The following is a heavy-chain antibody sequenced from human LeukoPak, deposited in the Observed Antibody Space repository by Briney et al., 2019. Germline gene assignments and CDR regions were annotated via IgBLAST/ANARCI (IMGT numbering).Heavy chain of an antibody. CDR1: GGTFSSYT. V-gene: IGHV1-69*02. D-gene: IGHD5-18*01. Sequence: GASVTVSCKASGGTFSSYTISWVRRAPGQGLEWMGRIIPILGIANYAQKFQGRVTITADKSTSTAYMELSSLRSEDTAVYYCARVDVDTAMVTRRYYYYGMDVWGQGTTVTVSS. CDR2: IIPILGIA. J-gene: IGHJ6*02. CDR3: ARVDVDTAMVTRRYYYYGMDV.